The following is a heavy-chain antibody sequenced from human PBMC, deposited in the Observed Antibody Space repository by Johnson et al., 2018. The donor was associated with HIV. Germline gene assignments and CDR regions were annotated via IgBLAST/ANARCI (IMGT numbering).Heavy chain of an antibody. D-gene: IGHD3-3*01. Sequence: VQLVESGGGFVQPGGSLRLSCEASGLTFDSYTMSWVRQAPGKGLEWVSGISGSGTGTHYADSVKGRFTISRDNSKNTLYLQMNSLRAEDTAVYYCAAYYDFWSGSYTSGFDIWGQGTMVTVSS. CDR1: GLTFDSYT. V-gene: IGHV3-23*04. J-gene: IGHJ3*02. CDR2: ISGSGTGT. CDR3: AAYYDFWSGSYTSGFDI.